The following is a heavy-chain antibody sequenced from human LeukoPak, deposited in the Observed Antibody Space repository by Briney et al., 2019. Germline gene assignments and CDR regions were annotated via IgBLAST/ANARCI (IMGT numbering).Heavy chain of an antibody. J-gene: IGHJ1*01. CDR1: GYTFTTYS. Sequence: ASVKVSCKASGYTFTTYSLAWVRQAPGQSLEWMGWISVNNGGTNYTQSFQDRATFTRDPSTNTAYLEMRSVGSDDTAIIYCATATQPRGYFLHWGQGTLVTVSS. D-gene: IGHD2-2*01. V-gene: IGHV1-18*01. CDR3: ATATQPRGYFLH. CDR2: ISVNNGGT.